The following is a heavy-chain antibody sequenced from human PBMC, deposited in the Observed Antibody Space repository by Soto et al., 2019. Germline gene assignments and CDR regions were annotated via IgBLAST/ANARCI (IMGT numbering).Heavy chain of an antibody. J-gene: IGHJ5*02. CDR3: AHTACPHTVTTWHRAQNWFDP. Sequence: SGPTLVNPTQTLTLTCTFSGFSLSTSGVGVGWIRQPPGKALEWLALIYWDDDKRYSPSLKSRLTITKDTSKNQVVLTMTNMDPVDTATYYCAHTACPHTVTTWHRAQNWFDPWGQGTLVTVSS. CDR1: GFSLSTSGVG. V-gene: IGHV2-5*02. D-gene: IGHD4-17*01. CDR2: IYWDDDK.